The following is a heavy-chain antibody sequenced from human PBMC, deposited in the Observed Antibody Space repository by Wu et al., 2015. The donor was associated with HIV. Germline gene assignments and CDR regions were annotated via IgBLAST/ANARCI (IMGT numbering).Heavy chain of an antibody. J-gene: IGHJ4*02. CDR3: LTAIDGIVY. CDR1: GYTFTAYY. V-gene: IGHV1-2*02. Sequence: VQLVQSGAEVKKPGASVRVSCTATGYTFTAYYVHWVRQAPGQGLEWMGCINPQSDDTKYAQKFQGRVTMTRDTSTNTAYMELSGLTFDDTAMYYCLTAIDGIVYWGQGPLVTVSS. CDR2: INPQSDDT. D-gene: IGHD5-24*01.